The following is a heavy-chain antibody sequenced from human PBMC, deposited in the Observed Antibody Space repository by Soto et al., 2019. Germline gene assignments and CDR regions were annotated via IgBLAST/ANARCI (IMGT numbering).Heavy chain of an antibody. D-gene: IGHD3-9*01. CDR2: INPSGGST. J-gene: IGHJ3*02. CDR3: ARQDPYYDILTGYYSYVGAFDI. Sequence: GASVKVSCKASGYTFTSYYMHWVRQAPGQGLKWMGIINPSGGSTSYAQKFQGRVTMTRDTSTSTVYMELSSLRSEDTAVYYCARQDPYYDILTGYYSYVGAFDIWGQGTMVTVSS. V-gene: IGHV1-46*03. CDR1: GYTFTSYY.